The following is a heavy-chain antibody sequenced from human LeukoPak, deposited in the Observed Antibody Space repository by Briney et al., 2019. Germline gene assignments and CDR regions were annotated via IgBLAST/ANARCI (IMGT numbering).Heavy chain of an antibody. J-gene: IGHJ4*02. D-gene: IGHD1-26*01. CDR3: DIVLKWELTSDD. V-gene: IGHV3-15*01. CDR1: GFTFTNAW. CDR2: IKSTTDGGTT. Sequence: GGSLRLSCAASGFTFTNAWMSWVRQAPGKGLEWVGRIKSTTDGGTTDYAAPVKDRFTISRDDSRNTLYLQMNGLKTEDTAVYYCDIVLKWELTSDDWGQGTLVTVSS.